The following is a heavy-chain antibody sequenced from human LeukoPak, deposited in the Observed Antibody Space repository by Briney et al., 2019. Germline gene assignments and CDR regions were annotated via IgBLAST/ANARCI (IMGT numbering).Heavy chain of an antibody. V-gene: IGHV5-51*01. CDR1: WCDFKKYW. J-gene: IGHJ4*02. CDR2: IFPSTPQT. Sequence: GESLQISFRASWCDFKKYWIVWGRPVPGKDLELMSLIFPSTPQTISIPSFQGHFSTSLDSSINTASVQWSSLQVSHTELYYCARQQNWAFLDFWGQGTLVAVSS. D-gene: IGHD3-16*01. CDR3: ARQQNWAFLDF.